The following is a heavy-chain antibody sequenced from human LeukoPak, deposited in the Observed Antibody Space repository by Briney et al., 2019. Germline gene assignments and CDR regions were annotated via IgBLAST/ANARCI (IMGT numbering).Heavy chain of an antibody. CDR2: IYTSGYP. J-gene: IGHJ4*02. Sequence: PSQTLSLTCTVSGGSISSGLYYGSWIRQPAGKGLEWIGRIYTSGYPNYNPSLKSRVTISIDTSKNQFSLKLSSVTAADTAVYYCARDGGNYLLFDYWGQGTLVTVSS. CDR1: GGSISSGLYY. V-gene: IGHV4-61*02. CDR3: ARDGGNYLLFDY. D-gene: IGHD4/OR15-4a*01.